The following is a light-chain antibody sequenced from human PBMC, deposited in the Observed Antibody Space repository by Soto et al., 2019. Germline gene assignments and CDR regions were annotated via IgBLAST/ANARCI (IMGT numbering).Light chain of an antibody. CDR3: QQYNVYPYT. CDR1: ESIKTW. CDR2: KAS. J-gene: IGKJ2*01. V-gene: IGKV1-5*03. Sequence: DIPMTQSPSTLSASVGDRVTITCRASESIKTWLAWYQQRPGKAPNLLIYKASSLQSGVSSKFSGSGSGTEFTLTISSLQPDDSATYYCQQYNVYPYTFGQGTKVQI.